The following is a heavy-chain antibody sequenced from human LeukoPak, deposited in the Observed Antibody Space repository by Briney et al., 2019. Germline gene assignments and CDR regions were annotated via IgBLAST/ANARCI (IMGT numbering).Heavy chain of an antibody. V-gene: IGHV3-33*01. CDR3: ARDYGDYRGNYFDY. Sequence: GGSLRLSCAASGFTFSSYGMHWVRQAPGKGLEWVAVIWYDGSNKYYADSVKGRFTISRGNSKNTLYLQMNSLRAEDTAVYYCARDYGDYRGNYFDYWGQGTLVTVSS. CDR1: GFTFSSYG. CDR2: IWYDGSNK. D-gene: IGHD4-17*01. J-gene: IGHJ4*02.